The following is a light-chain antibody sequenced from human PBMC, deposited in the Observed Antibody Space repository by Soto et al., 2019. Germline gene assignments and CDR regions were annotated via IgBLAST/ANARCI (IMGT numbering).Light chain of an antibody. V-gene: IGKV3-11*01. CDR3: QQRSNS. J-gene: IGKJ4*01. CDR2: DAS. CDR1: QSVSRS. Sequence: EIVLTQSPATLSLSPGDRAVLSCRASQSVSRSLTLYQHKAGQTPRLLIYDASTRATGIPRRFSGSGSGTDFTLTISSLEPEDFAVYYCQQRSNSFGGGTKVESK.